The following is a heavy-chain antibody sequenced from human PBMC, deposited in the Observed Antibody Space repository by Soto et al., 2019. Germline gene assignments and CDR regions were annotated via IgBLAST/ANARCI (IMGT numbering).Heavy chain of an antibody. CDR2: IIPIFGTA. CDR3: ARSGTNVDIVATAYYFDY. Sequence: ASVKVSCKASGGTFSSYAISWVRQAPGQGLEWMGGIIPIFGTANYAQKSQGRVTITADESTSTAYMELSSLRSEDTAVYYCARSGTNVDIVATAYYFDYWGQGTLVTVSS. J-gene: IGHJ4*02. V-gene: IGHV1-69*13. CDR1: GGTFSSYA. D-gene: IGHD5-12*01.